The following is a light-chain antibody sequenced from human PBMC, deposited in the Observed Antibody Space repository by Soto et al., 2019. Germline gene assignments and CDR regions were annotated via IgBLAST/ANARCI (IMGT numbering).Light chain of an antibody. Sequence: DIQMTQSPSSLSASVGDRVTITCRASQSISSYLNWYQQKPGKAPKLLIYDASSLESGVPSRFSGSGSGTDFTLTISCLQSEDFATYYCQQYYSYPRTFGPGTKVDIK. J-gene: IGKJ3*01. CDR1: QSISSY. CDR2: DAS. V-gene: IGKV1-39*01. CDR3: QQYYSYPRT.